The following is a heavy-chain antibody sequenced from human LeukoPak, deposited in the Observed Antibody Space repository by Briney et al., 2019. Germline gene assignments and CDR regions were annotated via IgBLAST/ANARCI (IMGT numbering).Heavy chain of an antibody. CDR1: GFTFSSYG. CDR2: IWYDGSNK. J-gene: IGHJ6*02. D-gene: IGHD6-6*01. Sequence: GRSLRLSCAASGFTFSSYGMHWVRQAPGKGLEWVAVIWYDGSNKYYADSVKGRFTISRDNSKNTLYLQMNSLRAEDTAVYYCARSGEVSSIAARPQYYYYYYGMDVWGQGTTDTVSS. CDR3: ARSGEVSSIAARPQYYYYYYGMDV. V-gene: IGHV3-33*01.